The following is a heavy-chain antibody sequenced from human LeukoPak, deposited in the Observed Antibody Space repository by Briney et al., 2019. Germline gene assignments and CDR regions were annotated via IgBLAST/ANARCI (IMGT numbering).Heavy chain of an antibody. CDR3: AITISRTQDH. J-gene: IGHJ4*02. CDR2: IYYSGST. D-gene: IGHD3-3*01. V-gene: IGHV4-39*01. Sequence: SETLSLTCTVSGGSISSSSYYWGWIRQPPGKGLEWIGNIYYSGSTYYNPSLKSRVTISVDTSKNQFSLKLTSVTAADTAVYYCAITISRTQDHWGQGTLVTVSS. CDR1: GGSISSSSYY.